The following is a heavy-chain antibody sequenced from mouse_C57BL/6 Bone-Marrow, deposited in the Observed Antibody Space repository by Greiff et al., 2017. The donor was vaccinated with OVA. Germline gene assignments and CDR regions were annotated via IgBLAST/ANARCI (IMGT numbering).Heavy chain of an antibody. J-gene: IGHJ2*01. CDR2: INPYNGGT. CDR1: GYTFTDYY. Sequence: VQLQQSGPVLVKPGASVKMSCKASGYTFTDYYMNWVKQSHGKSLEWIGVINPYNGGTSYNLKFKGKATLTVDKSSSTAYMELNSLTSEDSAVYYCARYYGSSPYFDYWGQGTTLTVSS. D-gene: IGHD1-1*01. CDR3: ARYYGSSPYFDY. V-gene: IGHV1-19*01.